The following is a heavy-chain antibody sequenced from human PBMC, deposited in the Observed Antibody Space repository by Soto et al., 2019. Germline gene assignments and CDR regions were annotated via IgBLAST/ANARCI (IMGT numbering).Heavy chain of an antibody. D-gene: IGHD3-22*01. V-gene: IGHV3-30*18. J-gene: IGHJ5*02. CDR2: ISYDGSNK. CDR1: GFTFSSYG. Sequence: SLRLSCAASGFTFSSYGMHWVRQAPGKGLEWVAVISYDGSNKYYADSVKGRFTISRDNSKNTLYLQMNSLRAEATDVYYCAKDLYDYVSSGYNQLAWGQGA. CDR3: AKDLYDYVSSGYNQLA.